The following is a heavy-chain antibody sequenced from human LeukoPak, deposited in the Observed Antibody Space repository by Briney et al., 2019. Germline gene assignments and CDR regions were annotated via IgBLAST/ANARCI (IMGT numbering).Heavy chain of an antibody. J-gene: IGHJ4*02. CDR1: GGSISSGSYY. CDR3: ARSLWLGDDY. D-gene: IGHD3-10*01. V-gene: IGHV4-61*02. CDR2: IYTSGST. Sequence: SQTLSLTCTVSGGSISSGSYYWSWIRQPAGKGLEWIGRIYTSGSTNYNPSLKSRVTISVDTSKDQFSLKLSSVTAADTAVYYCARSLWLGDDYWGQGTLVTVSS.